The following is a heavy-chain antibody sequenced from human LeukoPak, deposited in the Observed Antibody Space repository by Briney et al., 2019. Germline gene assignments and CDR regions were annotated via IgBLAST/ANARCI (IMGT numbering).Heavy chain of an antibody. Sequence: PGGSLRLSCAASGFTFSSSAMSWVRQVPGKGLEWVSGISASGGSTSYADSVKGRFTISRDNSKNTLYLQMNCLRAEDTAVYYCAKADTAMAPPDYWGQGTLVTVSS. V-gene: IGHV3-23*01. J-gene: IGHJ4*02. CDR2: ISASGGST. CDR3: AKADTAMAPPDY. CDR1: GFTFSSSA. D-gene: IGHD5-18*01.